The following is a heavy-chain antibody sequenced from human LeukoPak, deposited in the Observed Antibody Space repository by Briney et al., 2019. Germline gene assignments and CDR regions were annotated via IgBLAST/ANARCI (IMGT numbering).Heavy chain of an antibody. Sequence: PSETLSLTCTVSGDSITSAYWSWIRQPPGKGLEWIGYIYYSGSTNYNPSLKSRVTISVDTSKNQFSLKLNSVTAADTAVYYCARVSGYDWESFYDYWGQGTLVTVSS. CDR1: GDSITSAY. D-gene: IGHD5-12*01. CDR2: IYYSGST. J-gene: IGHJ4*02. CDR3: ARVSGYDWESFYDY. V-gene: IGHV4-59*01.